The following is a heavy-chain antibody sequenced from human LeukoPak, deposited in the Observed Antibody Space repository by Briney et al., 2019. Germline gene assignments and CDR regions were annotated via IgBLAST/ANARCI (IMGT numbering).Heavy chain of an antibody. J-gene: IGHJ4*02. V-gene: IGHV5-51*01. D-gene: IGHD1-26*01. Sequence: GESLKISCKGSGYSFTSYWIGWARQMPGKGLKWMGIIYPGDSDARYSPSFQGQVTISADKSISTAYLQWSSLKASDTAMYYCARRRDLYSGSYYPFDYWGQGTLVTVSS. CDR1: GYSFTSYW. CDR3: ARRRDLYSGSYYPFDY. CDR2: IYPGDSDA.